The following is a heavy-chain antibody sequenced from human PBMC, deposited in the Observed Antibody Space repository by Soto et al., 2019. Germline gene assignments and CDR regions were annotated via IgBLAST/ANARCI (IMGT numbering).Heavy chain of an antibody. CDR1: GFTYSSYG. J-gene: IGHJ6*02. CDR3: AKARVRYDFWSGYYNGAYGMDV. D-gene: IGHD3-3*01. V-gene: IGHV3-30*18. Sequence: GGSLRLSWAASGFTYSSYGMHWVRQAPGKGLEWVAVISYDGSNKYYADSVKGRFTISRDNSKNTLYLQMNSLRAEDTAVYYCAKARVRYDFWSGYYNGAYGMDVWGQGTMVTVSS. CDR2: ISYDGSNK.